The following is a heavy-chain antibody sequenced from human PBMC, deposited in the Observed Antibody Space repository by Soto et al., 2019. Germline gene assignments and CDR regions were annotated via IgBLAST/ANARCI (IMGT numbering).Heavy chain of an antibody. D-gene: IGHD6-6*01. CDR2: IRSKAYGGTT. V-gene: IGHV3-49*03. Sequence: PGGALILSCTASGFTFGVYAMSWFRQAPGKGMEWVGFIRSKAYGGTTEYAASVKGRFTISRDDSKSIAYLPMNSLKTEDTAVYYCTRGSIAARPDYGMDVWGQGTTVTVSS. CDR3: TRGSIAARPDYGMDV. J-gene: IGHJ6*02. CDR1: GFTFGVYA.